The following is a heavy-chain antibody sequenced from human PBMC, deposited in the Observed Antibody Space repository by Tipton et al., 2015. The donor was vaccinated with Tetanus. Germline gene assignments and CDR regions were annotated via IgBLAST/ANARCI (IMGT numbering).Heavy chain of an antibody. D-gene: IGHD5-24*01. CDR1: SEYY. CDR3: ARRCRRDGYNFRSPSPGHTLN. CDR2: ISSSGSTI. J-gene: IGHJ4*02. Sequence: SEYYWAWIRQPPGKGLEWVSYISSSGSTIYYADSVKGRFTISRDNAKNSLYLQMNSLRAEDTAVYYCARRCRRDGYNFRSPSPGHTLNWGQGTLVTVSS. V-gene: IGHV3-11*01.